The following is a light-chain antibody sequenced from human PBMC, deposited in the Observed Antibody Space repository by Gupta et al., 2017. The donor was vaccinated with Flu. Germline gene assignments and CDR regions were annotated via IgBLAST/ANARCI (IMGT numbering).Light chain of an antibody. J-gene: IGKJ1*01. CDR2: GAS. CDR3: QQYYSAPVE. CDR1: QSRSYPTNNKNY. V-gene: IGKV4-1*01. Sequence: KCSSSQSRSYPTNNKNYLAWYQRKPGQPPKLLIRGASTRESGVPDRFSGSGSGTDFTLTISSLQAEDVAVYYCQQYYSAPVEFGQGTKVEIK.